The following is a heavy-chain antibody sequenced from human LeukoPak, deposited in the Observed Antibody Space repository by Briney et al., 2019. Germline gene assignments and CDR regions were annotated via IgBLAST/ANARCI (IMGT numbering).Heavy chain of an antibody. J-gene: IGHJ4*02. Sequence: GGPVRLSCTSSGFTFDDHGMHWVRQGPGKGLEWVALISWDGRSTYYADSVKDRFTISRDNMKRSLYLQLNILTPGDTADYYCARYRDYEGNFHIDHWGQGTRVTVSS. CDR3: ARYRDYEGNFHIDH. V-gene: IGHV3-43D*04. CDR2: ISWDGRST. CDR1: GFTFDDHG. D-gene: IGHD4-17*01.